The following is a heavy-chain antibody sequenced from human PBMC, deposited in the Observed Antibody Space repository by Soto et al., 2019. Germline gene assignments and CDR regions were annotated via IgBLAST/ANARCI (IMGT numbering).Heavy chain of an antibody. CDR2: IIPISGTT. D-gene: IGHD2-15*01. CDR3: ARGYCSGGNCYSGMDV. V-gene: IGHV1-69*13. J-gene: IGHJ6*02. CDR1: GGTFSTRA. Sequence: SVKVSCKASGGTFSTRAIIWVRQAPGHGLEWMGGIIPISGTTYYTQKFQGRVTITADEPTSTAFMELSSLKSEDTAVFYCARGYCSGGNCYSGMDVWGQGTMVTVS.